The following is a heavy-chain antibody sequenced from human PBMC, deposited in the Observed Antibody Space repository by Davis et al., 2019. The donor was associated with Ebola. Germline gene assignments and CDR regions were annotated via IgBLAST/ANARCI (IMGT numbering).Heavy chain of an antibody. CDR1: GYTFTNYY. CDR3: ARGGTDYDFWSGYYAVY. Sequence: ASVKVSCEASGYTFTNYYMHWVRQAPGQGLEWMGRINPNSGGTNYAQKFQGRVTMTRDTSISTAYMELSRLRSDDTAVYYCARGGTDYDFWSGYYAVYWGQGTLVTVSS. J-gene: IGHJ4*02. D-gene: IGHD3-3*01. CDR2: INPNSGGT. V-gene: IGHV1-2*06.